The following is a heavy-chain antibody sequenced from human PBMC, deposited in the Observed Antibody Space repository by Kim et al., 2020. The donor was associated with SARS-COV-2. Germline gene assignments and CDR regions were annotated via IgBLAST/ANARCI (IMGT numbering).Heavy chain of an antibody. Sequence: SETLSLTCAVYGGSFSGYYWSWIRQPPGKGLEWIGEINHSGSTNYNPSLKSRVTISVDTSKNQFSLKLSSVTAADTAVYYCARGSGGTNYYGSGSYFREEKVLVDYWGQGTLVTVSS. J-gene: IGHJ4*02. CDR1: GGSFSGYY. V-gene: IGHV4-34*01. CDR2: INHSGST. D-gene: IGHD3-10*01. CDR3: ARGSGGTNYYGSGSYFREEKVLVDY.